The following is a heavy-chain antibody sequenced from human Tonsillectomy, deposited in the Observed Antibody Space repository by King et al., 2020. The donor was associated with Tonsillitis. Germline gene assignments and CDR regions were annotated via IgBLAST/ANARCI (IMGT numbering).Heavy chain of an antibody. D-gene: IGHD5-18*01. CDR1: GFTFSSYA. CDR3: AKDRAAMVTPTGSMDV. V-gene: IGHV3-23*04. CDR2: ISGGGGST. Sequence: VQLVESGGGLVQPGGSLRLSCAASGFTFSSYAMSWVRQAPGKGLEWVSAISGGGGSTFYADSVKGRFTISRANSRNTLYLQMNSLRAEDTAVYYCAKDRAAMVTPTGSMDVWGQGTTVTVSS. J-gene: IGHJ6*02.